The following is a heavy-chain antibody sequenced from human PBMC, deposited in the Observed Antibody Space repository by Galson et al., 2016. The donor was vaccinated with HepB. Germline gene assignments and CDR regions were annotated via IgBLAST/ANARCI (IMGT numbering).Heavy chain of an antibody. Sequence: SLSLSCAAAGFTFNNYAMHWVRPAPGKGLEWVSGIGGSGCGTYYADSAKGRFTISRDNSKNTLYLQLNSLSAEDTAIYYCTTDQLMVIVPAAGNWFDPWGQGTLVTVSS. CDR3: TTDQLMVIVPAAGNWFDP. V-gene: IGHV3-23*01. CDR1: GFTFNNYA. D-gene: IGHD2-2*01. CDR2: IGGSGCGT. J-gene: IGHJ5*02.